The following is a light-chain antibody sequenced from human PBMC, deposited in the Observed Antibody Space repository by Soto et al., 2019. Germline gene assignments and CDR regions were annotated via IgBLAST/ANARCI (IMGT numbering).Light chain of an antibody. CDR3: HQYGASPRT. CDR2: GAS. J-gene: IGKJ1*01. CDR1: QSVTSSY. V-gene: IGKV3-20*01. Sequence: DIVLTQSPDTLSLSPGERATLSCRASQSVTSSYLAWYQQKPGQAPRLLIFGASNRATGIPDRFSGSGSGTDFTLTINGLEPEDFAVYSCHQYGASPRTFGQGTQVEIK.